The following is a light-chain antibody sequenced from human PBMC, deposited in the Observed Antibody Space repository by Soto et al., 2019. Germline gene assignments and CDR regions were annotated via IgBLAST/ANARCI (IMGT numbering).Light chain of an antibody. CDR2: DAS. CDR1: QGIGND. CDR3: QQYSSYWT. Sequence: DIQMTQSPSSLSASVGDRVTITCRASQGIGNDLGWYQQKPGKAPEVLIYDASSLKRGVPSKSSGSGSGTEFTLTISNLQPDDFATYYCQQYSSYWTFGQGTKVDIK. V-gene: IGKV1-17*02. J-gene: IGKJ1*01.